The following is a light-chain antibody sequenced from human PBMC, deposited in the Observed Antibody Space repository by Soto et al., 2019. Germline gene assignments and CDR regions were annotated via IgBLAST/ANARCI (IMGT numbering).Light chain of an antibody. CDR1: QTVSRN. CDR3: QQYNNWPS. CDR2: DIS. V-gene: IGKV3-15*01. J-gene: IGKJ5*01. Sequence: EVVMTQSPATLSVSPGERATLSCRASQTVSRNLARYQQRPGQAPRLLIYDISNRATGVPARFSGSGCETEFTLTIRSLQSEDFAVYFCQQYNNWPSFGQGTRLEIK.